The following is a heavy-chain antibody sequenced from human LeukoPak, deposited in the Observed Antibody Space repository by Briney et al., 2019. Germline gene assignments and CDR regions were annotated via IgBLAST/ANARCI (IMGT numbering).Heavy chain of an antibody. Sequence: GRSLRLSCAASGFTFSSYAMHWVRQAPGKGLEWVAVISYDGSNKYYADSVKGRFTISRDNSKNTLYLQMNSLGAEDTAVYYCAKDYPNPQTTNPFDYWGQGTLVTVSS. CDR1: GFTFSSYA. D-gene: IGHD1-1*01. CDR2: ISYDGSNK. V-gene: IGHV3-30-3*01. J-gene: IGHJ4*02. CDR3: AKDYPNPQTTNPFDY.